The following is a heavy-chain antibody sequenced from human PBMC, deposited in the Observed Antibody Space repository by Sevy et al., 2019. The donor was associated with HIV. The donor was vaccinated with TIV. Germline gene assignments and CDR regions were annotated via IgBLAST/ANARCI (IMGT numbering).Heavy chain of an antibody. V-gene: IGHV4-39*01. CDR2: IYYSGST. CDR3: ARLRLSGGVTTGSYYFDY. J-gene: IGHJ4*02. CDR1: GGSISSSSYY. D-gene: IGHD1-1*01. Sequence: SETLSLTCTVSGGSISSSSYYWGWIRQPPGKGLEWIGIIYYSGSTYYNPSLKSRVTIFVDTSKNQFSRKLRSVTAAETALYYCARLRLSGGVTTGSYYFDYWGQGTLVTVSS.